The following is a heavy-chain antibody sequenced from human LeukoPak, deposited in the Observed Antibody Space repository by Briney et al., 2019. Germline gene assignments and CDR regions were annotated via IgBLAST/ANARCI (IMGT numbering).Heavy chain of an antibody. CDR2: IYTSGST. Sequence: SQTLSLTCTVSGGSISSGNYYWGWIRQPAGKGLEWIGRIYTSGSTNYNPSLKSRVTILVDTSKNQFSLKLSSVTAADTAVYYCARGHYYDSSGYYYGWFDPWGQGTLVTVSS. D-gene: IGHD3-22*01. J-gene: IGHJ5*02. CDR3: ARGHYYDSSGYYYGWFDP. CDR1: GGSISSGNYY. V-gene: IGHV4-61*02.